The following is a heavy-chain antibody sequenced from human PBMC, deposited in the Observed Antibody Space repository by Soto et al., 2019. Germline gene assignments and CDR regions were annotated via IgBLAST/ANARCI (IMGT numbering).Heavy chain of an antibody. D-gene: IGHD6-13*01. Sequence: GGSLRLSCAASGFTFSSYAMHWVRQAPGKGLEWVAVISYDGSNKYYAGSVKGRFTISRDNSKNTLYLQMNSLRAEDTAVYYGARDRQYSSSWLDYWGQGTLVTVSS. CDR2: ISYDGSNK. V-gene: IGHV3-30-3*01. CDR3: ARDRQYSSSWLDY. CDR1: GFTFSSYA. J-gene: IGHJ4*02.